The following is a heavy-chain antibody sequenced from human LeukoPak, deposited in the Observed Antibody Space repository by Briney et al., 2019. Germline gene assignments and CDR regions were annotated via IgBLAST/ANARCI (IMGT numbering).Heavy chain of an antibody. D-gene: IGHD2/OR15-2a*01. V-gene: IGHV4-31*03. CDR1: GGSISSGGYY. CDR2: IYYRAGT. J-gene: IGHJ6*03. Sequence: PSQTLSLTCTVSGGSISSGGYYWGSTRQHPGNGLEWLGYIYYRAGTYYTPSLKSRVTISVDTTKTQFSLKLSSVTAADTAVYYCAGYRSTTYSYMDVWGKGTTVTVSS. CDR3: AGYRSTTYSYMDV.